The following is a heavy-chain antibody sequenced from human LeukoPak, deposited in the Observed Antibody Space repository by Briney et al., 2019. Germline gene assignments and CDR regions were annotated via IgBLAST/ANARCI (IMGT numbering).Heavy chain of an antibody. CDR3: ARGPAYSYGYPDAFDI. V-gene: IGHV1-8*01. CDR2: MNPNSGNT. D-gene: IGHD5-18*01. CDR1: GYTFTSYD. J-gene: IGHJ3*02. Sequence: ASVKVSCKASGYTFTSYDINWVRQATGQGLEWMGWMNPNSGNTGYAQKFQGRVTMTRNTSISTAYMELSSLRSEDTAVYYCARGPAYSYGYPDAFDIWGQGTMVTVSS.